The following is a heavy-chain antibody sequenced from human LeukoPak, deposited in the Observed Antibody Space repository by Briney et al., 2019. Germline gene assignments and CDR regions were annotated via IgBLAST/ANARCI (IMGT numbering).Heavy chain of an antibody. J-gene: IGHJ4*02. CDR2: ISYDGSNK. Sequence: GGSLRLSCAASGFTFSSYAMHRVRQAPGKGLEWVAVISYDGSNKYYADSVKGRFTISRDNSKNTLYLQMNSLRAEDTAVYYCARVLNYVPGDYWGQGTLVTVSS. CDR1: GFTFSSYA. D-gene: IGHD3-16*01. CDR3: ARVLNYVPGDY. V-gene: IGHV3-30-3*01.